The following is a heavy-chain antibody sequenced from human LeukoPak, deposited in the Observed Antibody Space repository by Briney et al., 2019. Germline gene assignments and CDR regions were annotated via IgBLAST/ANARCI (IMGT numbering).Heavy chain of an antibody. CDR3: AKDRGNDYGVFDY. Sequence: GGSLRLSCAASGFTFSSYSMNWVRQAPGKGLEWISYISSGSGTTYYGDSVQGRFITSRDNAKNSLHLQMNSLRAEDTGVYYCAKDRGNDYGVFDYWGQGILVTVSS. V-gene: IGHV3-48*01. CDR1: GFTFSSYS. J-gene: IGHJ4*02. CDR2: ISSGSGTT. D-gene: IGHD4-17*01.